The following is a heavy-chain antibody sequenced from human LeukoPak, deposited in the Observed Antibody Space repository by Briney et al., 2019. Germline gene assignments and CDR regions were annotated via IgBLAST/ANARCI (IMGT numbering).Heavy chain of an antibody. CDR2: IKQDGSEK. J-gene: IGHJ4*02. Sequence: GGSLTRYCAASGLPFGSYWMSWVRQAPGKGLEGVANIKQDGSEKYYVDSVKGRFTISRDNAKNSLYLQMNSLRAEDTAVYYCAREPSYYDSSGYVDYWGQGTLVTVSS. CDR3: AREPSYYDSSGYVDY. CDR1: GLPFGSYW. V-gene: IGHV3-7*01. D-gene: IGHD3-22*01.